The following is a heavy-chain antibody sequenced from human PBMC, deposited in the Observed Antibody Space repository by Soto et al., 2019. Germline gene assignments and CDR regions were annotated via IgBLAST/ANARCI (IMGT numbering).Heavy chain of an antibody. CDR2: LIPILGTT. Sequence: QVQLVQSGAEVRKPGSSVKVSCKASGGTFSSDAVSWVRQAPGQGLEWMGGLIPILGTTHYAQKFQGRVTITADESTNTAYMELSSLRSDDTAVYYCARASGYVSAWYHDYWGQGTRVTVSS. V-gene: IGHV1-69*01. CDR1: GGTFSSDA. J-gene: IGHJ4*02. CDR3: ARASGYVSAWYHDY. D-gene: IGHD6-19*01.